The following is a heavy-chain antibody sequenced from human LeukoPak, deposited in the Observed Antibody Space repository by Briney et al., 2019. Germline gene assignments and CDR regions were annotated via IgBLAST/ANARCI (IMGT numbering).Heavy chain of an antibody. CDR3: ARAGYCSSTSCYGYYYYYMDV. J-gene: IGHJ6*03. D-gene: IGHD2-2*01. V-gene: IGHV4-61*02. CDR2: IYTSEST. Sequence: SHTLSLTCTVSGGSISSGSYYWSWIRQPAGKGLEWIWRIYTSESTNYTPSRKCRVTISVDTSKNQFSRKLSSVTAADTAVYYCARAGYCSSTSCYGYYYYYMDVWGKGTTVTVSS. CDR1: GGSISSGSYY.